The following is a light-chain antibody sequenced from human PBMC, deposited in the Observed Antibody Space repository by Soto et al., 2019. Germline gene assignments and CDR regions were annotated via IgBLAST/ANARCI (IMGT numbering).Light chain of an antibody. CDR1: QSVSNNY. V-gene: IGKV3-20*01. Sequence: EIVFTQSPGTLSLSPGEGATLSFRASQSVSNNYLAWYQQKPGQAPRLLIYGASNRATGIPDRFSGSGSGTDFTLTISRLEPEDFAVYYCQQYGSSGTFGQGTKVDI. CDR2: GAS. J-gene: IGKJ1*01. CDR3: QQYGSSGT.